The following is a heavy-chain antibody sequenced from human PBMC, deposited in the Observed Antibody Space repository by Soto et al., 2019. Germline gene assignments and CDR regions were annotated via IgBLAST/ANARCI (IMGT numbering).Heavy chain of an antibody. Sequence: GGSLRLSCATSGFTFSSYPIHWVRQAPGKGPVWVSRITEDGSGTTYADSVTGRFTVTRDNAKNTMYLQMSGLGAEDTAVYHCVRGTNGWRGMDYWGQGTLVTVSS. CDR3: VRGTNGWRGMDY. CDR1: GFTFSSYP. CDR2: ITEDGSGT. V-gene: IGHV3-74*01. D-gene: IGHD2-8*01. J-gene: IGHJ4*02.